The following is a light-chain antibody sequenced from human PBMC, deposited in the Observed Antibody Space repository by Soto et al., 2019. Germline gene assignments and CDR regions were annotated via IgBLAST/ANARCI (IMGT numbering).Light chain of an antibody. J-gene: IGKJ2*01. CDR3: QQYGSSPPYT. Sequence: EIVLTQSPDTLSLSPGETATLSCRASQTFSSNYLAWYQQRPGQAPRLLIYGASSRATGIPDRFSGSGSGTDFTLTICRLEPEDFAVYYCQQYGSSPPYTFGQGTKLEIK. CDR2: GAS. V-gene: IGKV3-20*01. CDR1: QTFSSNY.